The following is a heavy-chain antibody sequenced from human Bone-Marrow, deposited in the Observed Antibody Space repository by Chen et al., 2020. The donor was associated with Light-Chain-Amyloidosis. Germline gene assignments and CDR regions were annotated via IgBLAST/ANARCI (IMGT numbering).Heavy chain of an antibody. V-gene: IGHV5-51*01. D-gene: IGHD5-12*01. CDR2: IYTDDSDA. CDR3: ARRRDGYNFDY. J-gene: IGHJ4*02. Sequence: EVQLEQSGPEVKKPGESLKISCKGSGYTFPNYWIGWVRQMPGKGLEWMGVIYTDDSDARYSPSFECQVTISADKSITTAYLQCRSLKASDTAMYYCARRRDGYNFDYWGQGTLVTVSS. CDR1: GYTFPNYW.